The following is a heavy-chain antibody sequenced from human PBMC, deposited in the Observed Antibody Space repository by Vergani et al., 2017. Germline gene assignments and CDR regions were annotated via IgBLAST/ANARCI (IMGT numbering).Heavy chain of an antibody. V-gene: IGHV3-30*02. D-gene: IGHD2/OR15-2a*01. CDR3: ANSVIAGNVGVAYFGMDV. CDR1: SFSVSSHY. Sequence: LVESGGGLVQPGGSLRLSCAASSFSVSSHYMTWVRQAPGKGLEWVAFIQYDGSDIFYADFVEGRFTISRDNSKNSLYLQMRSLRTEDTAVYFCANSVIAGNVGVAYFGMDVWGRGTTVTVSS. CDR2: IQYDGSDI. J-gene: IGHJ6*02.